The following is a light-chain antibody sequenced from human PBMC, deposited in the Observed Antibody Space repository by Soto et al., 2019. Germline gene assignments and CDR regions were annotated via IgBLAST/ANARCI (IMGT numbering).Light chain of an antibody. J-gene: IGLJ1*01. CDR2: EVS. Sequence: QSALTQPASVSGSPGQSITISCTGTSSDVGAYDFVSWYQQHPDKAPKHMIYEVSNRTSGVSNRFSGSKSVNTATLTISGLQAEDEADYYCSSYTSSSTRVFGTGTKLTVL. V-gene: IGLV2-14*03. CDR3: SSYTSSSTRV. CDR1: SSDVGAYDF.